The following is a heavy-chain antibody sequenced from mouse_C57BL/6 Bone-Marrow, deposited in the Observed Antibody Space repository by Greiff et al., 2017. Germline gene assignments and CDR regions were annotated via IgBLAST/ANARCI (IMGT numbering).Heavy chain of an antibody. V-gene: IGHV5-17*01. CDR3: ARPRPWFAY. CDR1: VFTFSDYG. Sequence: EVQVVESGGGLVKPGGSLKLSCAASVFTFSDYGMHWVRQAPEKGLEWVAYISSGSSTIYYADTVKGRFTISRDNAKNTLFLQMTSLRSEDTAMYYCARPRPWFAYWGQGTLVTVSA. CDR2: ISSGSSTI. J-gene: IGHJ3*01.